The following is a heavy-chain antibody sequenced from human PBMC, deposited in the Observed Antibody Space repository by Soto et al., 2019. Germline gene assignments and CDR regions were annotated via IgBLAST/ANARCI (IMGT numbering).Heavy chain of an antibody. CDR2: IYPGDSDT. J-gene: IGHJ6*02. CDR3: ARPLRGTLGYSYGLLYYGMDV. V-gene: IGHV5-51*01. Sequence: GESLKISCKGSGYSFTSYWIGWVRQMPGKGLEWMGIIYPGDSDTRYSPSFQGQVTISADKSISTAYLQWSSLKASDTAMYYCARPLRGTLGYSYGLLYYGMDVWGQGTTVTVSS. CDR1: GYSFTSYW. D-gene: IGHD5-18*01.